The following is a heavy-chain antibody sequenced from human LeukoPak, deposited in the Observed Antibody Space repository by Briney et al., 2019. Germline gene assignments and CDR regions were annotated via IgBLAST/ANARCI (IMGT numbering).Heavy chain of an antibody. J-gene: IGHJ4*02. D-gene: IGHD3-16*02. V-gene: IGHV5-51*01. CDR3: ARSSYDYVWGSYRPSYYFDY. CDR2: VYPGDSDT. CDR1: GDSFTSYW. Sequence: GESLKISCKGSGDSFTSYWIRWVRQMPGEGLEWMGIVYPGDSDTRNSPSFQGQVTISADKSINTAYLQWSSLKASDPAMYYCARSSYDYVWGSYRPSYYFDYWGQGALVTVSS.